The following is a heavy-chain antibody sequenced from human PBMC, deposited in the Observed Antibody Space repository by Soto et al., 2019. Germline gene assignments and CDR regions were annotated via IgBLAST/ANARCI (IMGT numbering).Heavy chain of an antibody. V-gene: IGHV3-53*01. CDR3: HGYGY. Sequence: EVQVVESGGGLIQPGGSLRLSCEVSGFSITANYMSWVRQAPGKGLEWVSVIYSGGSTYYIDSVKGRFSISRDISKNTLYRQMHSLRAEDTAVYYCHGYGYWGQGTLVTVSS. CDR1: GFSITANY. D-gene: IGHD5-12*01. J-gene: IGHJ4*02. CDR2: IYSGGST.